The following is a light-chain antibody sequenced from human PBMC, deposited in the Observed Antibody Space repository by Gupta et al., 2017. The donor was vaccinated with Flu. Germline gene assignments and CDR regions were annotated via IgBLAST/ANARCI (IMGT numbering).Light chain of an antibody. CDR2: GAS. J-gene: IGKJ1*01. Sequence: IGLTEAPGHLALSPGERATLSCRASQSVSSSYLAWYQQKPGQAPRLLIYGASSRATGIPDRFSGSGSGTDFTLTISRLEPEDFAVYYCQQYGSSSWTFGQGTKVEIK. V-gene: IGKV3-20*01. CDR1: QSVSSSY. CDR3: QQYGSSSWT.